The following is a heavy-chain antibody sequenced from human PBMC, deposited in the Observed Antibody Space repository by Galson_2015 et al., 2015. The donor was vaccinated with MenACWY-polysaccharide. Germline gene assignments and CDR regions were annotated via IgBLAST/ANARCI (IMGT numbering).Heavy chain of an antibody. D-gene: IGHD1-1*01. CDR2: ISDDGSKK. J-gene: IGHJ6*03. Sequence: SLRLSCAASGFTFSTSAIHWVRLAPGKGLQWVAVISDDGSKKYYADPVRGRFTISRDNSKNTLFLQMNSLRAEDTAVYYCARSRTTGTTKYYYYYMDVWGKGTTVTVSS. CDR3: ARSRTTGTTKYYYYYMDV. V-gene: IGHV3-30-3*01. CDR1: GFTFSTSA.